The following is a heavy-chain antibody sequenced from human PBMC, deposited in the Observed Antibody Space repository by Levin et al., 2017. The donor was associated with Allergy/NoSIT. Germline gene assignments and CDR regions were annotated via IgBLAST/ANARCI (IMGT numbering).Heavy chain of an antibody. D-gene: IGHD3-16*01. CDR2: IGSDAKT. CDR1: XLHDRTSA. Sequence: GGSLRLSXXXXXLHDRTSAMTWGRQGPGKGLEWVSTIGSDAKTYYADSVKGRFTISRDNSKNTLYLQMNSLRAEDTAVYHCAKRGTYGTYYFDYWGQGTLVTVSS. V-gene: IGHV3-23*01. J-gene: IGHJ4*02. CDR3: AKRGTYGTYYFDY.